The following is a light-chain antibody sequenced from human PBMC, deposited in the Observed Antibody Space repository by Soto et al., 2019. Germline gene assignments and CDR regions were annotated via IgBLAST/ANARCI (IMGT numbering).Light chain of an antibody. Sequence: VVLTKSPAPLSLPTGESATLSCRASQTVSNFLAWYQQKPGQAPRLLIYDASKRATGIPARFSGSGSGTDFTLTISSLEPEDFAVYYCQQRYNWPLTFGGGTKVDVK. CDR3: QQRYNWPLT. V-gene: IGKV3-11*01. J-gene: IGKJ4*01. CDR1: QTVSNF. CDR2: DAS.